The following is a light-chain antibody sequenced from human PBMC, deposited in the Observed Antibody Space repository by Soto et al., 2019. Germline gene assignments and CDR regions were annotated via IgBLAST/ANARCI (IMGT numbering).Light chain of an antibody. Sequence: ENVLTQSPCTVSFSPGDRATLFFRARQSLTNPYIAWYQQKPGQAPRLLIYDISSRATGIPDRFSGSVSGTDFTLTISRLGPEDFAVYYCQQYGSSGTFGQGTKVDI. V-gene: IGKV3-20*01. CDR2: DIS. CDR1: QSLTNPY. J-gene: IGKJ1*01. CDR3: QQYGSSGT.